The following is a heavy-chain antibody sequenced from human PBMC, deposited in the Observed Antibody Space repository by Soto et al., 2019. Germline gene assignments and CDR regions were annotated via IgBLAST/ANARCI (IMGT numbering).Heavy chain of an antibody. J-gene: IGHJ4*02. CDR2: INPNSGGT. Sequence: ASVKVSCKAPGYTFTGYYMHWVRQAPGQGLEWMGWINPNSGGTNYAQKFQGRVTMTRDTSISTAYMELSRLRSDDTAVYYCARALSRVEMAILGYWGQGTLVTVSS. V-gene: IGHV1-2*02. D-gene: IGHD2-2*02. CDR1: GYTFTGYY. CDR3: ARALSRVEMAILGY.